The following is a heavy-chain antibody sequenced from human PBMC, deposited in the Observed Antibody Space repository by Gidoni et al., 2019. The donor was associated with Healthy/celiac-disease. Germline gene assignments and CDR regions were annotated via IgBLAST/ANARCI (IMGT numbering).Heavy chain of an antibody. CDR2: INQSGST. V-gene: IGHV4-34*01. CDR1: GGSFSGYY. CDR3: ARGTNGRAVTTARYFDY. Sequence: QVQLQQWGAGLLKPSETLSLTCAVYGGSFSGYYWSWIRQPPGKGLEWIGEINQSGSTNYNPSLKSRVPISVDTSKNQFSLKLSSVTAADTAVYYCARGTNGRAVTTARYFDYWGQGTLVTVSS. D-gene: IGHD4-17*01. J-gene: IGHJ4*02.